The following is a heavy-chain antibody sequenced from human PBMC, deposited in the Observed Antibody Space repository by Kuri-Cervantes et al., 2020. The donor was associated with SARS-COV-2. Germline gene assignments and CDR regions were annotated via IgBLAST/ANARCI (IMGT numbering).Heavy chain of an antibody. V-gene: IGHV3-23*01. CDR1: GSTFSSYA. Sequence: GESLKTSCAASGSTFSSYAMSWVRQAPGKGLEWVSAISGSGGSTYYADSVKGRFTISRDNSKNTLYLQMNSLRAEDTAVYYCTRETYSSSYWFDPWGQGTLVTVSS. CDR2: ISGSGGST. D-gene: IGHD6-6*01. CDR3: TRETYSSSYWFDP. J-gene: IGHJ5*02.